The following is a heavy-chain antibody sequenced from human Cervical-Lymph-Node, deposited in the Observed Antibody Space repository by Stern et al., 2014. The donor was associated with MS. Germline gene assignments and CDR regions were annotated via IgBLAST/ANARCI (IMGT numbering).Heavy chain of an antibody. V-gene: IGHV3-33*01. J-gene: IGHJ3*02. CDR2: LWSGGTNS. CDR1: GFTFSTYG. CDR3: AREAPVEPAATDAFDI. Sequence: MQLVESGGGVVQPGRSLRLSCAASGFTFSTYGMHWVRQAPGKGLEWVAGLWSGGTNSLYADSVKGRFTISRDNSKNTLYLQMNTLRTEDTAVYYCAREAPVEPAATDAFDIWGRGTMVAVSS. D-gene: IGHD2-2*01.